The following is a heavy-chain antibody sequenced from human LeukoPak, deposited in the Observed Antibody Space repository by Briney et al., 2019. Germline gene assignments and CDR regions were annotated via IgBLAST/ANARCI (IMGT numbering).Heavy chain of an antibody. CDR3: TRSWELSSVAFGY. CDR1: GYTFTGYY. Sequence: ASVKVSCKASGYTFTGYYMHWVRQAPGQGLEWMGWINPNSGGTNYAQKFQGRVTMTRDRSISTAYMELSRLRSDDTAVYYCTRSWELSSVAFGYWGQGTLVTASS. J-gene: IGHJ4*02. CDR2: INPNSGGT. D-gene: IGHD1-26*01. V-gene: IGHV1-2*02.